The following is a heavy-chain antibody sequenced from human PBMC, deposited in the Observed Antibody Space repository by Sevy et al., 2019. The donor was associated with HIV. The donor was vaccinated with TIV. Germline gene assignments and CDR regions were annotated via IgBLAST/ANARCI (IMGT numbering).Heavy chain of an antibody. CDR1: GFTFSSYW. Sequence: GGSLRLSCAASGFTFSSYWMSWVRQAPGKGLEWVANIKQDGSEKYYVDSVKGRFTISRDNAKNSLYLQMNSLRAEDTAVYYWARKRGYGSGSYSQDAFDIWGQGTMVTVSS. CDR3: ARKRGYGSGSYSQDAFDI. D-gene: IGHD3-10*01. V-gene: IGHV3-7*01. J-gene: IGHJ3*02. CDR2: IKQDGSEK.